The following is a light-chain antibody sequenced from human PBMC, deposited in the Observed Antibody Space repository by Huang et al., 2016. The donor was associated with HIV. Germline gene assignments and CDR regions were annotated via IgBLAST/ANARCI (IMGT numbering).Light chain of an antibody. V-gene: IGKV1-5*03. Sequence: DIQMTQSSATLSASVGDRVTIACRASQSISTWLAWYQQKPGRAPNLLVYEASTLESGGPSRFSGGGSGKDFTLAISSLQPDDFATYYCQQYNSFPWTFGQGTKVEV. CDR1: QSISTW. J-gene: IGKJ1*01. CDR3: QQYNSFPWT. CDR2: EAS.